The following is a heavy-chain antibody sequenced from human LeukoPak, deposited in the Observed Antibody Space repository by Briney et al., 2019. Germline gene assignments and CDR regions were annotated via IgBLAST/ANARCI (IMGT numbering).Heavy chain of an antibody. CDR1: GGSISSYY. Sequence: SETLSLTCTVSGGSISSYYRSWIRQPPGKGLEWIGYIYYSGSTNYNPSLKSRVTISVDTSKNQFSLKLSSVTAADTAVYYCVGGIGWQPDYWGQGTLVTVSS. CDR2: IYYSGST. J-gene: IGHJ4*02. CDR3: VGGIGWQPDY. V-gene: IGHV4-59*01. D-gene: IGHD6-19*01.